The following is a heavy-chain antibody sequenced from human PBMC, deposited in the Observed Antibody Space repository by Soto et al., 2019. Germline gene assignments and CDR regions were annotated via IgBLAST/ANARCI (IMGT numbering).Heavy chain of an antibody. Sequence: EVQLLESGGGLAQPGGSLRLSCAASGFTFNSYGMSWVRQAPGKGLEWVSGISGSGGNTNYADSVKGRYSISRDNSKNTLYLQMNSLRAEDTAVYYCAKYSPSSFDYWGHGTLVTVSS. CDR2: ISGSGGNT. V-gene: IGHV3-23*01. J-gene: IGHJ4*01. CDR1: GFTFNSYG. CDR3: AKYSPSSFDY. D-gene: IGHD1-26*01.